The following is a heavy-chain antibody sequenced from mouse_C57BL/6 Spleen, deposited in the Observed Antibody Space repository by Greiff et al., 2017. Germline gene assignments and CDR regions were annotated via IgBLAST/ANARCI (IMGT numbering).Heavy chain of an antibody. J-gene: IGHJ3*01. CDR2: IYPSDSET. V-gene: IGHV1-61*01. D-gene: IGHD2-3*01. CDR3: ARGGAGYYVGFAY. CDR1: GYTFTSYW. Sequence: VQLQQPGAELVRPGSSVKLSCKASGYTFTSYWMDWVKQRPGQGLEWIGNIYPSDSETHYNQKFKDKATLTVDKSSSTAYMQLSSLTSEDSAVYYCARGGAGYYVGFAYWGQGTLVTVSA.